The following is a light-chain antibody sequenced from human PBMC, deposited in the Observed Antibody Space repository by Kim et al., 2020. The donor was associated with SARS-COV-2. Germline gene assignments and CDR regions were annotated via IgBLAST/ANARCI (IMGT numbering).Light chain of an antibody. V-gene: IGLV3-1*01. Sequence: VSPGQTATITCSGDKLGDKYPSWYQQRPGQSPVLVIYHDNKRPSGIPERFSGSNYGNTATLTISETQAMDEADYYCQAWDSTTASVFGGGTQLTVL. CDR3: QAWDSTTASV. CDR1: KLGDKY. J-gene: IGLJ2*01. CDR2: HDN.